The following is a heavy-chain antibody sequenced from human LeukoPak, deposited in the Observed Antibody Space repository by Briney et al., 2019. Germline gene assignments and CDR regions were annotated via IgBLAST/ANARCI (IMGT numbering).Heavy chain of an antibody. J-gene: IGHJ4*02. CDR2: INPNSGGT. Sequence: ASVKVSCKASGYTFTGYYMHWVRQAPGQGLESMGRINPNSGGTNYAQKFQGRVTMTRDTSISTAYMELSRLRSDDTAVYYCARVLANWNVAPFGYWGQGTLVTVSS. D-gene: IGHD1-20*01. CDR1: GYTFTGYY. CDR3: ARVLANWNVAPFGY. V-gene: IGHV1-2*06.